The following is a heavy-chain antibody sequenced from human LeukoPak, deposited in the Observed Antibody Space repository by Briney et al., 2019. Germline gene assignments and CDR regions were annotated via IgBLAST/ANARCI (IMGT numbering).Heavy chain of an antibody. CDR3: AKVPGGALYNDVRAV. Sequence: PGGSLRLSCAASGFTFNDFAMHWVRQTPGKGLEWVSGISWNSGSIGYADSVKGRFPISRDNTKNKLYLHMNGVRAEDMAVYYSAKVPGGALYNDVRAVGAKGTRFTFSS. J-gene: IGHJ6*04. CDR2: ISWNSGSI. D-gene: IGHD3-10*01. CDR1: GFTFNDFA. V-gene: IGHV3-9*03.